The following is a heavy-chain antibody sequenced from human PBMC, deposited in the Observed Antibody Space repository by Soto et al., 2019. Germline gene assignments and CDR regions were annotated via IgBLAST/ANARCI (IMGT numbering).Heavy chain of an antibody. CDR2: FDPEDGET. D-gene: IGHD1-26*01. CDR1: GYTLTELS. Sequence: ASVKVSCKVSGYTLTELSMHWVRQAPGKGLEWMGGFDPEDGETIYAQKFQGRVTMTEDTSTDTAYMELSSLRSEDTAVYYCATEIGEPYSPYYYYGMDVWGQGTTVTVSS. J-gene: IGHJ6*02. CDR3: ATEIGEPYSPYYYYGMDV. V-gene: IGHV1-24*01.